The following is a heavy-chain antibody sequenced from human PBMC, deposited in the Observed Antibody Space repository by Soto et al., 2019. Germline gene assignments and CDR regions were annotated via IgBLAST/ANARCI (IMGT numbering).Heavy chain of an antibody. D-gene: IGHD2-2*01. Sequence: ASVKVSCKVSGYTLTELSMHWVRQAPGKGLEWMRVFDPEDGETIYAQKFQGRVTMTEDTSTDTAYMELSSMRSEDTAVYYCARADLGYCISTSCATYYYYGMDVWGQGTTVTVSS. CDR2: FDPEDGET. V-gene: IGHV1-24*01. CDR3: ARADLGYCISTSCATYYYYGMDV. CDR1: GYTLTELS. J-gene: IGHJ6*02.